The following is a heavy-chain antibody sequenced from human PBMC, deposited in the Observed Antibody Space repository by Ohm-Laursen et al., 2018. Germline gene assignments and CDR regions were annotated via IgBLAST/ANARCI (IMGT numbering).Heavy chain of an antibody. J-gene: IGHJ6*02. Sequence: SLRLSCSASGFTFSSYGMHWVRQAPGKGLEWVSSISSSSSYIYYADSVKGRFTISRDNSKNTLYLQMNSLRAEDTAVYYCAKGDRAIFPYYGMDVWGQGTTVTVSS. CDR2: ISSSSSYI. CDR3: AKGDRAIFPYYGMDV. V-gene: IGHV3-21*04. CDR1: GFTFSSYG. D-gene: IGHD2-21*01.